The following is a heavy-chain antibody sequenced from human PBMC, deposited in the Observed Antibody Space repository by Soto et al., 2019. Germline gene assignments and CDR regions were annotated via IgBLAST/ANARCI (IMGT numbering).Heavy chain of an antibody. V-gene: IGHV1-69*02. CDR3: ASQLDDSSGYPRY. CDR2: IIPILGIA. CDR1: GGTFSSYT. D-gene: IGHD3-22*01. J-gene: IGHJ4*02. Sequence: GXSVKVSCKASGGTFSSYTISWVRQAPGQGLEWMGRIIPILGIANYAQKFQGRVTITADKSTSTAYMELSSLRSEDTAVYYCASQLDDSSGYPRYWGQGTLVTVSS.